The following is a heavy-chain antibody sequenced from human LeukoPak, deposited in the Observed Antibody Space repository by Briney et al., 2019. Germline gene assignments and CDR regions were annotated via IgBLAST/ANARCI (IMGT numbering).Heavy chain of an antibody. V-gene: IGHV3-7*04. CDR1: GFTFSDYY. J-gene: IGHJ4*02. Sequence: GGSLRLSCAASGFTFSDYYMTWVRQAPGKGLEWVANIKQDGSKKSYVDSVKGRFTISRDNAKNSLYLQMNSLRAEDTAIYYCTRVGYIDEGIDYWGQGTLVTVSS. D-gene: IGHD5-24*01. CDR2: IKQDGSKK. CDR3: TRVGYIDEGIDY.